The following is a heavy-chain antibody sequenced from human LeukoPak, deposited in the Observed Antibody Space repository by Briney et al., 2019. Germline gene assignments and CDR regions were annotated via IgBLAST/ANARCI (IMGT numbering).Heavy chain of an antibody. CDR3: ARAPVMVRGVLDY. J-gene: IGHJ4*02. CDR2: IWYDGSNK. D-gene: IGHD3-10*01. Sequence: GGSLRLSCAASGFTFSSYGMHRVRQAPGKGLEWVAVIWYDGSNKYYADSVKGRFTISRDNSKNTLYLQMNSLRAEDTAVYYCARAPVMVRGVLDYWGQGTLVTVSS. V-gene: IGHV3-33*01. CDR1: GFTFSSYG.